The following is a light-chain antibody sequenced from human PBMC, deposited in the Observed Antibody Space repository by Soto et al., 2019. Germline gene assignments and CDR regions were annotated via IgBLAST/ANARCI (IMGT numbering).Light chain of an antibody. Sequence: DIVMTQSPDSLAVSLDERATINCKSSQSVLYSSNNKNYLAWYQQKPGQPPKLLIFWASTRGYGVPDRFIGSGSGTDFTLTISSLQAEDVAVYYCQQYYSPPLTFGGGTKVEIK. CDR1: QSVLYSSNNKNY. J-gene: IGKJ4*01. CDR2: WAS. V-gene: IGKV4-1*01. CDR3: QQYYSPPLT.